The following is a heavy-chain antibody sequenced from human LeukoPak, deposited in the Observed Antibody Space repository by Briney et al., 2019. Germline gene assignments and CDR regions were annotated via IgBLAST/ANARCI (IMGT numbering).Heavy chain of an antibody. CDR3: ARGVLRGSGSFDY. CDR2: INPNSGAT. CDR1: GYTFIAYY. D-gene: IGHD6-19*01. J-gene: IGHJ4*03. V-gene: IGHV1-2*02. Sequence: GASVTVSCKASGYTFIAYYIHWVRQAPGQGLEWMGWINPNSGATNYAQKFQGRITMTRDTSINTAYMELYSLNSDDTAVYFCARGVLRGSGSFDYWGQGSLVTVSS.